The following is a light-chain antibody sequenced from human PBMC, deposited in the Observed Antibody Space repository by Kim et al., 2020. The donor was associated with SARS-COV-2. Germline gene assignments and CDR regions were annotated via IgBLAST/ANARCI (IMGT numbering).Light chain of an antibody. CDR3: SSYSSSSTLV. Sequence: GQSITISCTGTRSDIGDYNYVYWYQQHPGEAPKLIIYDVTDRPSGVSNRFSGSKSATTASLTISGLQAEDEADYFCSSYSSSSTLVFGGGTKVTVL. V-gene: IGLV2-14*03. J-gene: IGLJ3*02. CDR2: DVT. CDR1: RSDIGDYNY.